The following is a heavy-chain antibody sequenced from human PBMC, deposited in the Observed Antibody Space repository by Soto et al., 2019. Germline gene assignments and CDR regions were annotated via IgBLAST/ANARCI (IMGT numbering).Heavy chain of an antibody. CDR2: IYYSGST. CDR3: ARDPYCSGGSCYSGLDWYFDL. V-gene: IGHV4-30-4*01. D-gene: IGHD2-15*01. Sequence: QVQLQESGPGLVKPSQTLSLTCTVSGGSISSGDYYWSWIRQPPGKGLEWIGYIYYSGSTYYNPSLKSRVTISVDTSKNQFSLKLSSVTDADTAVYYCARDPYCSGGSCYSGLDWYFDLWGRGTLVTVSS. J-gene: IGHJ2*01. CDR1: GGSISSGDYY.